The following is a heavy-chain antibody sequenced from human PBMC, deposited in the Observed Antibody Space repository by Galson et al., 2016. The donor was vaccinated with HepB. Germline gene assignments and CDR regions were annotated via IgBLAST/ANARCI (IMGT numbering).Heavy chain of an antibody. CDR1: GFSLSTTGEA. Sequence: PALVTPTQTLTLTCTFSGFSLSTTGEAVGWTRQPPGKALEWLALIHWNDDKRYSPSLKSRLTITKDTSKNQVVLTVTNMDPVDTATYFCAHRRSGYCNTVNCLYCDYWGHGTLATVSS. D-gene: IGHD2-15*01. CDR3: AHRRSGYCNTVNCLYCDY. V-gene: IGHV2-5*01. CDR2: IHWNDDK. J-gene: IGHJ4*01.